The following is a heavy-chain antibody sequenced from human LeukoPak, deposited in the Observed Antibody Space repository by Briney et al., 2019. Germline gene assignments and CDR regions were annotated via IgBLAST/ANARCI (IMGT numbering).Heavy chain of an antibody. V-gene: IGHV4-59*01. CDR1: DGSISTYY. J-gene: IGHJ4*02. CDR2: IYYSGTT. Sequence: SETLSLTCTVSDGSISTYYWNWFRQPPGKGLEWIGHIYYSGTTHYNPSLKSRVSISIDTSKNQFSLKLRSVTAVDTAVYYCARVPPYSSSWYDDYWGQGTLVTVSS. CDR3: ARVPPYSSSWYDDY. D-gene: IGHD6-13*01.